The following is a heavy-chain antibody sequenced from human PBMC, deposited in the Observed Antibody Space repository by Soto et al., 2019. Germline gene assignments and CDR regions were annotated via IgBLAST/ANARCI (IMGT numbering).Heavy chain of an antibody. CDR2: IIPIFGTA. V-gene: IGHV1-69*06. Sequence: QVQLVQSGAEVRKPGSSVKVSCKASGGTFSRHTISWVRQAPGQGLEWMGGIIPIFGTANYAQKFQGRVTITADKSTSTAYMELSSLRSEDTAVYYCAREGSGYPDWYFDLWGRGTLVTVSS. J-gene: IGHJ2*01. CDR1: GGTFSRHT. D-gene: IGHD3-22*01. CDR3: AREGSGYPDWYFDL.